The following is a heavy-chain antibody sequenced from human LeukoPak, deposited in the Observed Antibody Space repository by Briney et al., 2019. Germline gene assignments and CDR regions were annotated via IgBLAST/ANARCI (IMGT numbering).Heavy chain of an antibody. Sequence: PGGSLRLSCAASGFTFISYWMHWVRQAPGKGLEWVSAISGSGGSTFYADSVKGRFTISRDNSKNTLYLQMNSLRAEDTAVYYCAKDLRDGYNFDYWGQGTLVTVSS. J-gene: IGHJ4*02. V-gene: IGHV3-23*01. CDR2: ISGSGGST. CDR1: GFTFISYW. CDR3: AKDLRDGYNFDY. D-gene: IGHD5-24*01.